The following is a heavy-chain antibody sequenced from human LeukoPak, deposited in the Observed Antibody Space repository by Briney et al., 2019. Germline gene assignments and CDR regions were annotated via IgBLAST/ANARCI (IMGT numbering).Heavy chain of an antibody. V-gene: IGHV1-18*01. Sequence: ASVTVSCTASGYTFTSYGISWVRQAPGQGLEWMGWISAYNGNTNYAQKLQGRVTMTTDTSTSTAYMELRSLRSDDTAVYYCARAPPCSSTSCYYYGMDVWGQGTTVTVSS. CDR3: ARAPPCSSTSCYYYGMDV. J-gene: IGHJ6*02. CDR2: ISAYNGNT. CDR1: GYTFTSYG. D-gene: IGHD2-2*01.